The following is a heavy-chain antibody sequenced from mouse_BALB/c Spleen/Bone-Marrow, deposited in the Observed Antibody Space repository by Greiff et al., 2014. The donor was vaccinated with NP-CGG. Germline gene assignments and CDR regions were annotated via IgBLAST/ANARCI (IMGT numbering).Heavy chain of an antibody. Sequence: EVKLEESGGGLVKPGGSLKFSCAASGFTFSSYTMSWVRQTPEKRLEWVATISSGGSYTYYPDSVKGRFTISRDNAKNTLYLQMSSLKSEDTAMYYCTREGTNWDFDYWGQGTTLTVSS. D-gene: IGHD4-1*01. J-gene: IGHJ2*01. V-gene: IGHV5-6-4*01. CDR3: TREGTNWDFDY. CDR2: ISSGGSYT. CDR1: GFTFSSYT.